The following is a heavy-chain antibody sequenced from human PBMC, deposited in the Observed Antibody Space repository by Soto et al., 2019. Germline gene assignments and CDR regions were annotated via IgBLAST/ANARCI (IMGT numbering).Heavy chain of an antibody. V-gene: IGHV3-30*03. CDR3: ATGGKRYSRHWPFDY. CDR2: ISYDGSNK. CDR1: GFTFSSYG. D-gene: IGHD6-13*01. Sequence: GGSLRLSCAASGFTFSSYGMHWVRQAPGKGLEWVAVISYDGSNKYYADSVKGRFTISRDNSKNTLSLQMNSRRVEDTAVYFCATGGKRYSRHWPFDYWGQGTLVNVSS. J-gene: IGHJ4*02.